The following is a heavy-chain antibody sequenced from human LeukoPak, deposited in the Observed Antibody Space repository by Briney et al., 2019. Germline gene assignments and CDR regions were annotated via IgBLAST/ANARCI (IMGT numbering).Heavy chain of an antibody. CDR1: GFTFSSYW. CDR2: IRMDGGEQ. CDR3: ARDKGYNSAY. Sequence: GGSLRLSCAASGFTFSSYWMTWVRQTPGKGLEWVANIRMDGGEQYYMDSVEGRFAISRDNAKNSLYLQMYSLRPEDTAVYYCARDKGYNSAYWGRGTLVTVSS. V-gene: IGHV3-7*01. D-gene: IGHD5-24*01. J-gene: IGHJ4*02.